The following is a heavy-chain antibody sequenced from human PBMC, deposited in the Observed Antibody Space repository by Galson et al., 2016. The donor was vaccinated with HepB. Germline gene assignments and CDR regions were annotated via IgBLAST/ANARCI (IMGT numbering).Heavy chain of an antibody. CDR2: ITHSGST. Sequence: SETLSFTCAVYGGSFSDAYWNWIRQSADKGLEWIGDITHSGSTNYNPSLESRVTISVDTSKNQFSLKLISVTAADTAVYYCARMRAFDIWSQGTMVTVSS. CDR1: GGSFSDAY. CDR3: ARMRAFDI. V-gene: IGHV4-34*01. J-gene: IGHJ3*02.